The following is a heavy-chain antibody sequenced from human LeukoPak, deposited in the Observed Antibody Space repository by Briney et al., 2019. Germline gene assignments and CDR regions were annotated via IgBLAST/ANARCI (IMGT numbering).Heavy chain of an antibody. V-gene: IGHV4-59*08. CDR3: ARTYYDILTGYYYYGMDV. CDR1: GGSISSYY. D-gene: IGHD3-9*01. J-gene: IGHJ6*02. CDR2: IYYSGST. Sequence: SETLSLTCTVSGGSISSYYWSWIRQPPGKGLEWIGYIYYSGSTNYNPSLKSRVTISVDTSKNQFSLKLSSVTAADTAVYYCARTYYDILTGYYYYGMDVWGQGTTVTVSS.